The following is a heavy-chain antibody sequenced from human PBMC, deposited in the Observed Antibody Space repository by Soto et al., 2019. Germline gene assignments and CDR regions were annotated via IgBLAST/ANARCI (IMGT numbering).Heavy chain of an antibody. J-gene: IGHJ6*03. Sequence: ASVKVSCKASGYTFTSYGISWVRQAPGQGLEWMGWISAYNGNTNYAQKLQGRVTMTTDTSTSTAYMELRSLRSDDTAVYYCARGSDLPYYDFWSGYQPPRRGYYMDAWGKGTTVTVPS. CDR1: GYTFTSYG. V-gene: IGHV1-18*01. D-gene: IGHD3-3*01. CDR3: ARGSDLPYYDFWSGYQPPRRGYYMDA. CDR2: ISAYNGNT.